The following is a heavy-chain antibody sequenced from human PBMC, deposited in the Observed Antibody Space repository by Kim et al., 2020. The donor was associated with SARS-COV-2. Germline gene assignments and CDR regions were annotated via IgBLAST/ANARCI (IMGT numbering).Heavy chain of an antibody. CDR1: GGTFSSYA. V-gene: IGHV1-69*13. CDR3: ARGVGRFGELFPWFDP. Sequence: SVKVSCKASGGTFSSYAISWVRQAPGQGLEWMGGIIPIFGTANYAQKFQGRVTITADESTSTAYMELSSLRSEDTAVYYCARGVGRFGELFPWFDPWGQGTLVTVSS. J-gene: IGHJ5*02. CDR2: IIPIFGTA. D-gene: IGHD3-10*01.